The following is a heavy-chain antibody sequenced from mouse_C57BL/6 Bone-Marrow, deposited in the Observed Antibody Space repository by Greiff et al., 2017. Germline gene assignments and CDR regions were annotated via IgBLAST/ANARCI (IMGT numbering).Heavy chain of an antibody. CDR3: ARERYDGYAAWFAY. V-gene: IGHV1-64*01. CDR2: IHPNSGST. J-gene: IGHJ3*01. D-gene: IGHD2-3*01. CDR1: GYTFTSYW. Sequence: QVQLQQPGAELVKPGASVKLSCKASGYTFTSYWMHWVKQRPGQGLEWIGMIHPNSGSTNYNEKFKSKATLTVDKSSSTAYMQLSSLTSEYSAVYYGARERYDGYAAWFAYWGQGTLVTVSA.